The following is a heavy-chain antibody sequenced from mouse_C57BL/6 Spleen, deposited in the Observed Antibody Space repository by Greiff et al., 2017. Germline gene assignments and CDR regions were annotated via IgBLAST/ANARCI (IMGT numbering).Heavy chain of an antibody. V-gene: IGHV5-4*01. CDR2: ISDGGSYT. D-gene: IGHD2-4*01. CDR3: ARGYYDYDGEPFDY. Sequence: EVQLVESGGGLVKPGGSLKLSCAASGFTFSSYAMSWVRQTPEKRLEWVATISDGGSYTDYPDNVKGRLTISRDNAKNNIYLQMSHLKSEDTAMYYCARGYYDYDGEPFDYWGQGTTLTVSS. CDR1: GFTFSSYA. J-gene: IGHJ2*01.